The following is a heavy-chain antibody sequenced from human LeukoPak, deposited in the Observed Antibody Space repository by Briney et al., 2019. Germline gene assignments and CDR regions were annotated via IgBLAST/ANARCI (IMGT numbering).Heavy chain of an antibody. CDR3: ARGGYCSSTSCYNVYYFDY. V-gene: IGHV4-59*01. D-gene: IGHD2-2*02. J-gene: IGHJ4*02. CDR2: IHYSGST. Sequence: PSETPSLTCTVSGDSISSYYWSWIRQPPGKGLEWIGYIHYSGSTNYNPSLKSRVTISLDTSKNQFSLKLSSVTAADTAVYYCARGGYCSSTSCYNVYYFDYWGQGTLVTVSS. CDR1: GDSISSYY.